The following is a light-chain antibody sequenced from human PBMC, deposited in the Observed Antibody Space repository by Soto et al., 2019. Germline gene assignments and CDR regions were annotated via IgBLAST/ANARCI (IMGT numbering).Light chain of an antibody. V-gene: IGLV2-14*03. J-gene: IGLJ2*01. CDR2: DVS. CDR1: SSDVGAYNY. Sequence: QSALTQPASVSGSPGQSITISCTGTSSDVGAYNYVSWYQQHPGTAPKLMIYDVSNRPSGISNRFSGSKSGNTASLTISGLQAEDEADYYCSSYTSSTLVFGGETKLTVL. CDR3: SSYTSSTLV.